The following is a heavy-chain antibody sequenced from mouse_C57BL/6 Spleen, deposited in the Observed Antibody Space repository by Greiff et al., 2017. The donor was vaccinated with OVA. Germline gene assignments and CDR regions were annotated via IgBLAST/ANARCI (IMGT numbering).Heavy chain of an antibody. V-gene: IGHV1-77*01. Sequence: VQLQQSGAELVKPGASVKISCKASGYTFTDYYINWVKQRPGQGLEWIGKIGPGSGSTYYNEKFKSKGTLTADKSSSTAYMQLSSLTSEDYAVYFCARSPLYGSSYGYAMDYWGQGTSVTVSS. J-gene: IGHJ4*01. CDR1: GYTFTDYY. CDR3: ARSPLYGSSYGYAMDY. D-gene: IGHD1-1*01. CDR2: IGPGSGST.